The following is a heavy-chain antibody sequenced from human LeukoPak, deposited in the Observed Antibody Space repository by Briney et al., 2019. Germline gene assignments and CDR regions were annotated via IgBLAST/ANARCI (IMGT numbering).Heavy chain of an antibody. J-gene: IGHJ4*02. CDR3: AIYPPPLHY. CDR1: GGSISSSSYY. CDR2: IYYSGST. V-gene: IGHV4-39*01. D-gene: IGHD2-2*02. Sequence: PSETLSLTCTVSGGSISSSSYYWGWIRQPPGKGLEWIGSIYYSGSTYYNPSLKSRVTISVDTSKNQFSLKLSSVTAAAPPGYSCAIYPPPLHYWGQGTLVTVSS.